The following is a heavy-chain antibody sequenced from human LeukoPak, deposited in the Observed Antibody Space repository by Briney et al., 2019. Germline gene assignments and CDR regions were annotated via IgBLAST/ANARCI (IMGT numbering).Heavy chain of an antibody. CDR3: ARDRLGYCSGGSCYAETAFDI. J-gene: IGHJ3*02. V-gene: IGHV1-18*01. Sequence: GASVKVSCKASGYTFTSYGISWVRQAPGQGLEWMGWISTYSGNTNYAQKLQGRVTMTTDTSTSTAYMELRSLRSDDTAVYYCARDRLGYCSGGSCYAETAFDIWGQGTMVTVSP. CDR1: GYTFTSYG. CDR2: ISTYSGNT. D-gene: IGHD2-15*01.